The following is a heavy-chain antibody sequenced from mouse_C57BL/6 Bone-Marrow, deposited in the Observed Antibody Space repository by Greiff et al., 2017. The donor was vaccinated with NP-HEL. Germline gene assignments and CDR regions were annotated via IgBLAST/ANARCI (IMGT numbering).Heavy chain of an antibody. CDR3: ARRAYGSPHWYFDV. J-gene: IGHJ1*03. CDR1: GFTFSDYY. Sequence: DVMLVESGGGLVQPGGSLKLSCAASGFTFSDYYMYWVRQTPEKRLEWVAYISNGGGSTYYPDTVKGRFTISRDNAKNTLYLQMSRLKSEDTAMYYCARRAYGSPHWYFDVWGTGTTVTVSS. CDR2: ISNGGGST. D-gene: IGHD1-1*01. V-gene: IGHV5-12*01.